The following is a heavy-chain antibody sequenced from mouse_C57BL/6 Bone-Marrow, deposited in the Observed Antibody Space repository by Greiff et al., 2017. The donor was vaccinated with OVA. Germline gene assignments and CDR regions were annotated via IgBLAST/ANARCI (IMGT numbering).Heavy chain of an antibody. Sequence: EVQLVESGGGLVQPGGSMKLSCAASGFTFSDAWMDWVRQSPEKGLEWVAGIRNKANNHATYYAESVKGRFTISRDDSKSSVYLQMNSLRAEDTGIYYCTGYGSSYFDYWGQGTTLTVSS. J-gene: IGHJ2*01. D-gene: IGHD1-1*01. CDR2: IRNKANNHAT. CDR3: TGYGSSYFDY. CDR1: GFTFSDAW. V-gene: IGHV6-6*01.